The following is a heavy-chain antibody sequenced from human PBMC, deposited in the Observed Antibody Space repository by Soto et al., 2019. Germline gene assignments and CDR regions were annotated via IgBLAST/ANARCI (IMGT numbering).Heavy chain of an antibody. J-gene: IGHJ3*01. Sequence: EVQLLESGGGLVQPGGSLSLSCAASGLTFSNYGMNWVRQAPGKGLELVGGISGTGGSAYHADSVKGRLTISRDNSKNNLDLQMNSLRAEGTAIYECLKEGSGLDSRGSLDFWGRGTMVTVSS. CDR1: GLTFSNYG. CDR2: ISGTGGSA. V-gene: IGHV3-23*01. CDR3: LKEGSGLDSRGSLDF. D-gene: IGHD6-19*01.